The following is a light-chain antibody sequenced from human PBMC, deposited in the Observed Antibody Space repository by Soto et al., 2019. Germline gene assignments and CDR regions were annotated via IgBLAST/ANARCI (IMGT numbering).Light chain of an antibody. J-gene: IGLJ2*01. CDR3: QSYDSSLSGSDVV. CDR1: SSNIGAGYD. CDR2: GNS. V-gene: IGLV1-40*01. Sequence: QAVVTQPPSLSGAPGQRVTITCTGRSSNIGAGYDVHWYQQLPGTAPKLLIYGNSNRPSGVPDRFSGSKSGTSASLAITGFQAEDEADYYCQSYDSSLSGSDVVFGGGNKLTVL.